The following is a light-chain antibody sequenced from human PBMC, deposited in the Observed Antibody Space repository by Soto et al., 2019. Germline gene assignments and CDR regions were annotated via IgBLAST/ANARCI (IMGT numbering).Light chain of an antibody. CDR1: SSNIGSNY. V-gene: IGLV1-47*01. Sequence: QCVLNQPPSASGTPGQRVTISCSGSSSNIGSNYVYWYQQLPGTAPKLLIYRNNQRPSGVPDRFSGSKSGTSASLAISGLRSEDEADYYCAAWDDSLSGPSYVFGTGTKVTVL. CDR3: AAWDDSLSGPSYV. CDR2: RNN. J-gene: IGLJ1*01.